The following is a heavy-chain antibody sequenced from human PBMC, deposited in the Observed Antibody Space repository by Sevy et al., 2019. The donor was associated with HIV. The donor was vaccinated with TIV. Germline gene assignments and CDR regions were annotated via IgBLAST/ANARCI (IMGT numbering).Heavy chain of an antibody. CDR2: TYYRSKWYN. V-gene: IGHV6-1*01. Sequence: SQTLSLTCAISGDSVSSNSAAWNWIRQSPSRGLEWLGRTYYRSKWYNDYAVSVKSRITINPDTSKNQFSLQLNSVPPVDSAVYYCAREASSRGYDSSGYYLTIPYYSYGMDVWGQGTTVTVSS. D-gene: IGHD3-22*01. CDR1: GDSVSSNSAA. CDR3: AREASSRGYDSSGYYLTIPYYSYGMDV. J-gene: IGHJ6*01.